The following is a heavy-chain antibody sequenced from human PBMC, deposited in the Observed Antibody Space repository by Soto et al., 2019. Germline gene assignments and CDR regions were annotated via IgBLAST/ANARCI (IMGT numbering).Heavy chain of an antibody. D-gene: IGHD4-4*01. CDR3: AKDWGLTTVTSLFGYFDY. CDR2: ISGSGGST. CDR1: GFTFSSYA. J-gene: IGHJ4*02. Sequence: GGSLRLSCAASGFTFSSYAMSWVRQAPGKGLEWVSAISGSGGSTYYADSVKGRFTISRDNSKNTLYLQMNSLRAEDTAVYYCAKDWGLTTVTSLFGYFDYWGQGTLVTVSS. V-gene: IGHV3-23*01.